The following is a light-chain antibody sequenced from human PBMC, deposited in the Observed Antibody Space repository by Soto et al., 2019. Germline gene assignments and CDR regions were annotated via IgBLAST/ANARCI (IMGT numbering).Light chain of an antibody. CDR2: EVS. CDR3: SSNTRSSLYV. Sequence: QSALTQPASVSGSPGQSITISCTGTSSDVGGYNYVSWHQQHPGKAPKLMIFEVSYRPSGVSDRFSGSKSGNTASLTTSGLQADDEADYYCSSNTRSSLYVFGTGTKLTVL. J-gene: IGLJ1*01. CDR1: SSDVGGYNY. V-gene: IGLV2-14*01.